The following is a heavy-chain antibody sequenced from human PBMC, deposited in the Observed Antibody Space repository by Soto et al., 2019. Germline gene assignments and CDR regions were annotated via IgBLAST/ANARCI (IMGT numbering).Heavy chain of an antibody. CDR3: ARDNRQPTSRIAARRAFEI. D-gene: IGHD6-6*01. V-gene: IGHV1-18*01. J-gene: IGHJ3*02. CDR2: ISAYNGNT. CDR1: GYTFTSYG. Sequence: ASVKVSCKASGYTFTSYGISWVRQAPGQGLEWMGWISAYNGNTNYAQRLQGRVTMTTDTSTSTAYMELRSLRSDDTAVYYCARDNRQPTSRIAARRAFEIWGQGTMVTVSS.